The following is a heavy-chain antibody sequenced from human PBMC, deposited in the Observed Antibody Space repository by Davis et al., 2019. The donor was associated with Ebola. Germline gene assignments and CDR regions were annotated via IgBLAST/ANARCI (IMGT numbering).Heavy chain of an antibody. J-gene: IGHJ6*02. CDR1: GDSVSSNSAA. V-gene: IGHV6-1*01. CDR3: AKDFRIAVAGIYYYYYYGMDV. D-gene: IGHD6-19*01. CDR2: TYYRSKWYN. Sequence: MPSETLSLTCAISGDSVSSNSAAWNWIRQSPSRGLEWLGRTYYRSKWYNDYAVSVKSRITINPDTSKNQFSLQLNSVTPEDTALYYCAKDFRIAVAGIYYYYYYGMDVWGQGTTVTVSS.